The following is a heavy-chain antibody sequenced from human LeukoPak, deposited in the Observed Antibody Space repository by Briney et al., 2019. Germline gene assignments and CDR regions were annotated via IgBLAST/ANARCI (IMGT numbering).Heavy chain of an antibody. CDR1: GGSFSGYY. D-gene: IGHD2-21*01. CDR3: ARGGGDYDYMDV. V-gene: IGHV4-34*01. CDR2: INHSGST. J-gene: IGHJ6*03. Sequence: PSETLSLTCAVYGGSFSGYYWSWIRQPPGKGLEWIGEINHSGSTNYNPSLKSRVTISVDTSKNQFSLKLNSVTAADTAVYFCARGGGDYDYMDVWAKGTTVTISS.